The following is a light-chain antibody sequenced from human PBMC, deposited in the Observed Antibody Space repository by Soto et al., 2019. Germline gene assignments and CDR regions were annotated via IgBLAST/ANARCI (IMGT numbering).Light chain of an antibody. Sequence: DIQMTQSPSTLSASVGDRVTITCRASQSVTSWLAWYQQKPGKAPNLLIYKASNLEYGVSSRFSRSGDGTEFAHTTSSLQPDDFATDYRQQYRGYSWTFGQETKVEIK. J-gene: IGKJ1*01. CDR1: QSVTSW. V-gene: IGKV1-5*03. CDR2: KAS. CDR3: QQYRGYSWT.